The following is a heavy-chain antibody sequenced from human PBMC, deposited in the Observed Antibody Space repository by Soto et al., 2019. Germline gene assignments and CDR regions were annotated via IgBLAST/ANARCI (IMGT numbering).Heavy chain of an antibody. CDR2: ISSSSSYI. V-gene: IGHV3-21*01. Sequence: GGSMKLSCAASVFTFSSYSMNWVRQAPGKGLEWVSSISSSSSYIYYADSVKGRFTISRDNAKNSLYLQMNSLRAEGTAVYYCARDLSETAATYWGQGTLVTVSS. J-gene: IGHJ4*02. CDR1: VFTFSSYS. CDR3: ARDLSETAATY.